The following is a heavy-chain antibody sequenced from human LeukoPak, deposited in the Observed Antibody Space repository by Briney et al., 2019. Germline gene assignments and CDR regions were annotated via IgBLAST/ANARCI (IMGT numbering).Heavy chain of an antibody. CDR2: ISSSGSTI. CDR3: AREETRFFTREYYCGMDV. V-gene: IGHV3-11*01. J-gene: IGHJ6*02. CDR1: GFTFSDYY. D-gene: IGHD3-3*01. Sequence: GGSLRLSCAASGFTFSDYYMSWIRQAPGKGLEWVSYISSSGSTIYYADSVKGRFTISRDNAKNSLYLQMNSLRAEDTAVYYCAREETRFFTREYYCGMDVWGQGTTVTVSS.